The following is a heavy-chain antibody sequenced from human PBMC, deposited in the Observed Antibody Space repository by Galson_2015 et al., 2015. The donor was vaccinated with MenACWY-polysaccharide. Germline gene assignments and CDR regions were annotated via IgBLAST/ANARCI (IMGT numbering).Heavy chain of an antibody. CDR3: ARPYYYGSGSSLNFDY. J-gene: IGHJ4*02. CDR2: MHSRGSS. D-gene: IGHD3-10*01. CDR1: GGSIPSSY. V-gene: IGHV4-59*12. Sequence: CTVSGGSIPSSYWNWLRQSPGPGLEWIGWMHSRGSSNYNPSLKSRVTISIDTSKNQFSLKLSSVTAADTAVYYCARPYYYGSGSSLNFDYWGQGTLVTVSS.